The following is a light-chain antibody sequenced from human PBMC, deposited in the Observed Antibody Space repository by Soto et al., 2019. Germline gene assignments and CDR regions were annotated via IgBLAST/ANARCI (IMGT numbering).Light chain of an antibody. Sequence: DIQLTQSPSFLSASVGDRVTITCRASQGISNYLAWYQQRPGKAPKLLIYAASTLQSGVPSRFSGSESGTDFTLTISSPQPEDFATYYSQQLNSYPYTFGQGTRLEIK. CDR3: QQLNSYPYT. J-gene: IGKJ2*01. CDR2: AAS. CDR1: QGISNY. V-gene: IGKV1-9*01.